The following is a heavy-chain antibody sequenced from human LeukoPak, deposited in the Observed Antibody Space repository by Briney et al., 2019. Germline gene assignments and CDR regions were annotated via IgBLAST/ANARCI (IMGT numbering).Heavy chain of an antibody. Sequence: SETLSLTCTVSGDSISSYDWTWIRQPPGKGLEWIGFIHHSESTYYNPSLKSRVTISVDKSKNQFSLKLSSVTAADTAVYYCARADSGNDNFDYWGQGTLVTVSS. V-gene: IGHV4-59*12. CDR3: ARADSGNDNFDY. CDR2: IHHSEST. D-gene: IGHD4-23*01. CDR1: GDSISSYD. J-gene: IGHJ4*02.